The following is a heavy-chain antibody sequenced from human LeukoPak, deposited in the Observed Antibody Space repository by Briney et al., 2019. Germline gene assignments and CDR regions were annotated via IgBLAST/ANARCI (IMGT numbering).Heavy chain of an antibody. J-gene: IGHJ4*02. CDR1: GFTFSSYA. D-gene: IGHD2-2*01. V-gene: IGHV3-23*01. Sequence: GGSLRLSCAASGFTFSSYAMSWVRQAPGKGLEWVSAISGSGGSTYYADSVKGRFTISRDNSKNTLYLQMNSLRAEDTAVYYCAKDRPCSSTSCYPEFDYWGQGTLVTVSS. CDR3: AKDRPCSSTSCYPEFDY. CDR2: ISGSGGST.